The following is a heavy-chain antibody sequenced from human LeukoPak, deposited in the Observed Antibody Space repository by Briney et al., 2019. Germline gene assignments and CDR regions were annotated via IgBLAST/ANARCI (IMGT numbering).Heavy chain of an antibody. CDR1: GYTFTSYY. D-gene: IGHD5-24*01. CDR3: ARESTLEMATIFYAFDI. CDR2: INPSGGST. V-gene: IGHV1-46*01. Sequence: GASVKVSCKASGYTFTSYYIHWVRQAPGQGLEWMGMINPSGGSTTYAQKFQGRVSMTRDMSTSTVYMELSNLIFDDTAVYYCARESTLEMATIFYAFDIWGPGTLVSVSS. J-gene: IGHJ3*02.